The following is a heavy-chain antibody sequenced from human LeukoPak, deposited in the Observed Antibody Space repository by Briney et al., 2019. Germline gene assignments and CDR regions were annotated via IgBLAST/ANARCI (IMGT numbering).Heavy chain of an antibody. CDR2: IRSKAYGGTT. Sequence: PGGSLRLSCTASGFTFGDYAMSWFRQAPGKGLEWVGFIRSKAYGGTTEYAASVKGRFTISRDDSKSIAYLQMNSLKTEDTAVYYCTRELEYCSGGSCPLLGGYWGQGTLVTVSS. J-gene: IGHJ4*02. D-gene: IGHD2-15*01. CDR3: TRELEYCSGGSCPLLGGY. V-gene: IGHV3-49*03. CDR1: GFTFGDYA.